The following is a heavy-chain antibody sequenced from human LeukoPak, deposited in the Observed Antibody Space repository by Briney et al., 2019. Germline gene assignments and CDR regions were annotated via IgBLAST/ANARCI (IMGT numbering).Heavy chain of an antibody. Sequence: SETLSLTCTVSGGAIRSGSHYWSWTRQHPGKGLEWIGYIYNSGTTHYNPSLKSRITMSVDTSKNQFSLKLSSVTAADTAVYYCARGASGEGYWGQGTLVTVSS. J-gene: IGHJ4*02. V-gene: IGHV4-31*03. CDR3: ARGASGEGY. D-gene: IGHD3-10*01. CDR2: IYNSGTT. CDR1: GGAIRSGSHY.